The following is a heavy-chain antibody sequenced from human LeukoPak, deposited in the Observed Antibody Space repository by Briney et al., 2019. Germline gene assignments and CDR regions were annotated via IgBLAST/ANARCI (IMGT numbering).Heavy chain of an antibody. V-gene: IGHV3-30-3*01. Sequence: GGSLRLSCAASGFTFSSYAMHWVRQAPGKGLEWVAVISYDGSNEYYADSVKGRFTISRDNSKNTLYLQMNSLRAEDTAVYYCAKDRTYDYGTYDAFDIWGPGTMVTVSS. D-gene: IGHD4-17*01. CDR3: AKDRTYDYGTYDAFDI. CDR2: ISYDGSNE. CDR1: GFTFSSYA. J-gene: IGHJ3*02.